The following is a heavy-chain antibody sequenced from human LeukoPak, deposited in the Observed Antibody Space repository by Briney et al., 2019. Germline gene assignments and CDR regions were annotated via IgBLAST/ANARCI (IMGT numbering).Heavy chain of an antibody. CDR3: AKDNIHCSSTSCYSGYYAMDV. V-gene: IGHV3-30*18. CDR2: ISYDGSNK. D-gene: IGHD2-2*01. CDR1: GFTFSTYG. Sequence: GGSLRLSCAASGFTFSTYGMHWVRQAPGKGLEWVAFISYDGSNKYYVDSVKGRFTISRDNSKSMLYLQMDSLRAEDTAVYYCAKDNIHCSSTSCYSGYYAMDVWGKGTTVTVSS. J-gene: IGHJ6*04.